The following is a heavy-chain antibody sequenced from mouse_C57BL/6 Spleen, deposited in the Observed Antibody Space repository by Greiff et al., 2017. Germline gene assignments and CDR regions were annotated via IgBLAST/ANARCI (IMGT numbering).Heavy chain of an antibody. D-gene: IGHD3-1*01. CDR3: ARGHTDQPQAY. CDR1: GYTFTSYW. J-gene: IGHJ3*01. V-gene: IGHV1-59*01. CDR2: IDPSDSYT. Sequence: QVQLKQPGAELVRPGTSVKLSCKASGYTFTSYWMHWVQQRPGQGLEWIGVIDPSDSYTNYNQKFKGKATLTVDTSSSTAYMQLSRLTSEDSAVDYCARGHTDQPQAYWGKGTLVTVSA.